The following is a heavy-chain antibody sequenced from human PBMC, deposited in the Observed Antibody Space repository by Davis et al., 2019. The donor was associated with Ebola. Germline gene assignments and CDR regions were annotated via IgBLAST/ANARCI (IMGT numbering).Heavy chain of an antibody. CDR1: GYTFTSYG. D-gene: IGHD2-2*01. V-gene: IGHV1-69*13. CDR3: ARVPIRKRCSSTSCNRADAFDI. Sequence: SVKVSCKASGYTFTSYGISWVRQAPGQGLEWMGGIIPIFGTANYAQKFQGRVTITADESTSTAYMELSSLRSEDTAVYYCARVPIRKRCSSTSCNRADAFDIWGQGTMVTVSS. J-gene: IGHJ3*02. CDR2: IIPIFGTA.